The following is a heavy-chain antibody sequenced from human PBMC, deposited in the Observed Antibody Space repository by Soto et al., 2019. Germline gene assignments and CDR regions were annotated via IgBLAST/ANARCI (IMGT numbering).Heavy chain of an antibody. J-gene: IGHJ4*02. V-gene: IGHV4-34*01. CDR3: ARGPSRIQLWLTLSY. D-gene: IGHD5-18*01. CDR2: INHSGST. Sequence: SETLSLTCAVYGGSFSGYFWTWIRQPPGEGLEWIGEINHSGSTNYNPSLKSRVTLSIDTSKNQFSPNLSSVTAADTAVYYCARGPSRIQLWLTLSYWGQGTRVTVSS. CDR1: GGSFSGYF.